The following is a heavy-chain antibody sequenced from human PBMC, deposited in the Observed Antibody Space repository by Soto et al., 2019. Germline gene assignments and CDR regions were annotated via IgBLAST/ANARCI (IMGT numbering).Heavy chain of an antibody. J-gene: IGHJ4*02. CDR1: GGPISSGGYY. V-gene: IGHV4-31*03. Sequence: SETLSLTCTVSGGPISSGGYYWSWIRQHPGKGLEWIGYIYYSGSTYYNPSLESRVTISVDTSKNQFSLKLSSVTAADTAVYYCARGPLWSTVTTPGELDYWGQGTLVTVSS. CDR2: IYYSGST. D-gene: IGHD4-17*01. CDR3: ARGPLWSTVTTPGELDY.